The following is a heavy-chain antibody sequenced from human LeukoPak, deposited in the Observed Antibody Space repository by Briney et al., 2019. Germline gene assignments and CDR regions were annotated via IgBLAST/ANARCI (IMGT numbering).Heavy chain of an antibody. V-gene: IGHV4-39*01. CDR1: GASTSSSSYY. CDR3: VRRIMGSGPRDY. CDR2: IYYSGST. Sequence: SETLSLTCTVSGASTSSSSYYWEWIRQPAGKGLEWIGNIYYSGSTNYNPSLESRVTISLDTSKNQFSLRLSSVTASDTAVYYCVRRIMGSGPRDYWGQGTQVTVSS. D-gene: IGHD3-10*01. J-gene: IGHJ4*02.